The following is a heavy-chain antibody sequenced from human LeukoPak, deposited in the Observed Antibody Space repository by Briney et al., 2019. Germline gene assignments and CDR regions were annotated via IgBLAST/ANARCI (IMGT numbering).Heavy chain of an antibody. D-gene: IGHD3-22*01. V-gene: IGHV4-34*01. CDR3: ARGRYSSGSSYDAFDI. CDR1: GGSFSGYY. J-gene: IGHJ3*02. Sequence: SETLSLTCAVYGGSFSGYYWSWIRQPPGKGLEWIGEINHSGSTNYNPSLKSRVTISVDTSKNQFSLKLSSVTAADTAVYYCARGRYSSGSSYDAFDIWGQGTMVTVSS. CDR2: INHSGST.